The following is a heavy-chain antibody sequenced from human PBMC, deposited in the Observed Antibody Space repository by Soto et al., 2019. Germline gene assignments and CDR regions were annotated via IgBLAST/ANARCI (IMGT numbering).Heavy chain of an antibody. CDR3: ARDRFDDILTGYSYYFDY. CDR1: GGTFSSYA. J-gene: IGHJ4*02. Sequence: ASVKVSCKASGGTFSSYAISWVRQAPGQGLEWMGGIIPIFGTANYAQKFQGRVTITADESTSTAYMELSSLRSEDTAVYYCARDRFDDILTGYSYYFDYWGQGTLVTVSS. CDR2: IIPIFGTA. V-gene: IGHV1-69*13. D-gene: IGHD3-9*01.